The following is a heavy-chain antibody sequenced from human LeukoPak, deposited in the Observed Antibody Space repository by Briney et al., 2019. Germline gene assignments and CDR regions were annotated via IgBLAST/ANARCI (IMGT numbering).Heavy chain of an antibody. CDR3: ARGYCSGGSCNWGQFDS. Sequence: GGSLRLSCAASGFIFSTHAMSWVRLAPGRGLEWVSVVSGSGGTTYYADSVKGRFTISRDNSLSTLSLQMKSLRVEDTALYYCARGYCSGGSCNWGQFDSWGRGTLVTVSS. J-gene: IGHJ4*02. CDR2: VSGSGGTT. V-gene: IGHV3-23*01. CDR1: GFIFSTHA. D-gene: IGHD2-15*01.